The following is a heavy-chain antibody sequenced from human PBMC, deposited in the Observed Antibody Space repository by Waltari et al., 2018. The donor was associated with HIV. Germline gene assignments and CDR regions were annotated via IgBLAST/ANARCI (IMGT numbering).Heavy chain of an antibody. CDR1: GFTFSRYA. CDR3: ARDPNWNGA. Sequence: QVQLVESGGGVVQPGRSLSLSCAASGFTFSRYAMHWVRQAPGKGLEWVAVISYDGSNKYYADSVKGRFTISRDNSKNTLYLQMNSLRAEDTAVYYCARDPNWNGAWGQGTLVTVSS. D-gene: IGHD1-20*01. CDR2: ISYDGSNK. V-gene: IGHV3-30-3*01. J-gene: IGHJ5*02.